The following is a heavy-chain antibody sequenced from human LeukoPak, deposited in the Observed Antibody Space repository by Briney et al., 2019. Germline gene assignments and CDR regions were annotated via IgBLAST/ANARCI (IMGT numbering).Heavy chain of an antibody. CDR1: GFAFNTYT. Sequence: TGGSLRLSCAGSGFAFNTYTLNWVRQAPGRGLEWASSITTSSSYIYYAGSVKGRFTVSRGNARNSLFLQMDSLRAEDTAVYFCARSTTDYYFYMDVWGKGTTVTVSS. CDR3: ARSTTDYYFYMDV. J-gene: IGHJ6*03. V-gene: IGHV3-21*01. D-gene: IGHD4-11*01. CDR2: ITTSSSYI.